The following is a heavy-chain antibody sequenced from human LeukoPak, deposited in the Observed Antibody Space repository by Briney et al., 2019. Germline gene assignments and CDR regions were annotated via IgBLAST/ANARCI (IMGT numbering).Heavy chain of an antibody. CDR1: GFTFSSYA. CDR3: AKRPRGNYLAPFDY. J-gene: IGHJ4*02. V-gene: IGHV3-23*01. Sequence: PGGSLRLSCAASGFTFSSYAMSWVRQAPGKGLEWVSSISGIGGSTYYAASVKGRFTISRDNSKNRLYLQMNSLRAEDTAVYYCAKRPRGNYLAPFDYWGQGTLVTVSS. D-gene: IGHD3-10*01. CDR2: ISGIGGST.